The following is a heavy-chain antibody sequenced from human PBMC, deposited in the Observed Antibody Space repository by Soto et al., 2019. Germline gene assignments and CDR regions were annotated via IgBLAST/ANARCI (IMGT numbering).Heavy chain of an antibody. V-gene: IGHV3-11*03. CDR3: ARGYYSMDV. CDR2: ISTISDT. D-gene: IGHD2-15*01. CDR1: GFMFSDYY. Sequence: QVHLMQSGGGLVKPGGSLRLSCAASGFMFSDYYMTWIRQTPVRGLGWVADISTISDTYYSDSVRGRFTIYRDNARNSLYLQLNSLRVEDSGVYYCARGYYSMDVWGQGTTVTVSS. J-gene: IGHJ6*02.